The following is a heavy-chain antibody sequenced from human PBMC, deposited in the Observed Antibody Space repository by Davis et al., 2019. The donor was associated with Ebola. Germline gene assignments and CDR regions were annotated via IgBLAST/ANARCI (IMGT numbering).Heavy chain of an antibody. CDR3: ARGHNYAHEY. V-gene: IGHV1-2*06. CDR2: VILKSGAT. CDR1: GYTFTDYN. D-gene: IGHD4-11*01. Sequence: ASVKVSCKASGYTFTDYNIHWMRQAPGQGLEWLVRVILKSGATNYAQKFQGRVTMTRDTSISTVYMELSSLRYDDTADYYCARGHNYAHEYWGQGTLVTVSS. J-gene: IGHJ4*02.